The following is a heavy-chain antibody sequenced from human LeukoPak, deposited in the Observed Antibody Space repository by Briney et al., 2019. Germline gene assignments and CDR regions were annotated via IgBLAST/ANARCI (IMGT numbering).Heavy chain of an antibody. CDR2: IYTSGST. CDR1: GGSISSYY. Sequence: SETLSLTCTVPGGSISSYYWSWVRQPAGKGLEWIGRIYTSGSTNYNPSLKSRVTMSVDTSKNQFSLKLSSVTAADTAVYYCARSGSQLGAFDIWGQGTMVTVSS. J-gene: IGHJ3*02. D-gene: IGHD1-26*01. V-gene: IGHV4-4*07. CDR3: ARSGSQLGAFDI.